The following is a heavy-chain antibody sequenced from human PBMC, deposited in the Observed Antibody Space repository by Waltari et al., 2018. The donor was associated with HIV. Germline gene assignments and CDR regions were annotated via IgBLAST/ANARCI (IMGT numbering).Heavy chain of an antibody. D-gene: IGHD3-3*01. V-gene: IGHV1-69*01. Sequence: QVQLVQYAAEVKKPGSSVQVACKSSGGPVSTFSVSWVRQAPGQGLEWMGGIIPLFGTVHYAQKFQGRVTITADGSTSTVYMELSSLRSEDTAVYYCARDKAHNDVWSGYVSWGQGTLVTVSS. J-gene: IGHJ5*02. CDR3: ARDKAHNDVWSGYVS. CDR1: GGPVSTFS. CDR2: IIPLFGTV.